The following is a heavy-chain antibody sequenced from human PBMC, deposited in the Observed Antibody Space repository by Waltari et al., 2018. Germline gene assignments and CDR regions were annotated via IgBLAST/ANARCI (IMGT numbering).Heavy chain of an antibody. V-gene: IGHV4-59*01. D-gene: IGHD5-18*01. CDR2: IYYSGST. CDR3: ARLIKDTAMADYYYYGMDV. CDR1: GGSISSYY. J-gene: IGHJ6*02. Sequence: QVQLQESGPGLVKPSETLSLTCTVSGGSISSYYWSWIRQPPGQGLEWIGYIYYSGSTNYNPSLKSRVTISVDTSKNQFSLKLSSVTAADTAVYYCARLIKDTAMADYYYYGMDVWGQGTTVTVSS.